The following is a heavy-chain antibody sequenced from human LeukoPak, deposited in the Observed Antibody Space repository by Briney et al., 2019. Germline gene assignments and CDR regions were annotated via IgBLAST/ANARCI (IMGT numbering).Heavy chain of an antibody. V-gene: IGHV3-11*01. CDR3: ARGDRRYSSSYSDY. D-gene: IGHD6-13*01. CDR1: GFTFSDYY. Sequence: GGSLRLSCAASGFTFSDYYMSWIRQAPGKGLEWVSYISSSGSTIYYADSVKGRFTISRGNAKNSLYLQMNSLRAEDTAVYYCARGDRRYSSSYSDYWGQGTLVTVSS. J-gene: IGHJ4*02. CDR2: ISSSGSTI.